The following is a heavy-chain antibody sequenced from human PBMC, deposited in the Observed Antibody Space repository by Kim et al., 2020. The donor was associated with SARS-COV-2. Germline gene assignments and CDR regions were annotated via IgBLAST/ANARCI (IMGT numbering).Heavy chain of an antibody. Sequence: GRSLRLSCAASGFTFSSYGMHWVRQAPGKGLEWVAVIWYDGSNKYYADSVKGRFTISRDNSKNTLYLQMNSLRAEDTAVYYCARNLEGQQLVPPPWYYGMDVWGQGTTVTVSS. CDR1: GFTFSSYG. CDR3: ARNLEGQQLVPPPWYYGMDV. V-gene: IGHV3-33*01. CDR2: IWYDGSNK. D-gene: IGHD6-13*01. J-gene: IGHJ6*02.